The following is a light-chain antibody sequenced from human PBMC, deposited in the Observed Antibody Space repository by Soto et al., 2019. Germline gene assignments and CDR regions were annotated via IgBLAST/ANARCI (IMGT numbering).Light chain of an antibody. J-gene: IGKJ4*01. Sequence: IVLTQSPGTLSMSPGVRATLSCRASQSVSSSYLAWYQQKPGQAPRLLIYGASSRATGITDRFSGSGSGTDFTLTISRLEPEDFAVYYCQQYGSSSLTFGGG. CDR1: QSVSSSY. CDR3: QQYGSSSLT. CDR2: GAS. V-gene: IGKV3-20*01.